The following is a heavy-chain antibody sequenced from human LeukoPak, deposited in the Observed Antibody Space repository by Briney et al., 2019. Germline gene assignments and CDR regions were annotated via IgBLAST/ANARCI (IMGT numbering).Heavy chain of an antibody. V-gene: IGHV1-46*01. Sequence: GASVKVSCKASGYSFTGYYMHWVRQAPGQGLECMGVINPSGGSTSYTQKFQGRVTMTRDTSTSTVYMELSSLTSEDTAVYYCARDSLPHYYTSGSQNPADYWGQGTLVTVSS. J-gene: IGHJ4*02. CDR2: INPSGGST. CDR1: GYSFTGYY. D-gene: IGHD3-10*01. CDR3: ARDSLPHYYTSGSQNPADY.